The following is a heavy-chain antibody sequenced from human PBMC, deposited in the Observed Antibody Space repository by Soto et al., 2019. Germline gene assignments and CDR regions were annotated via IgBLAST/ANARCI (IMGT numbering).Heavy chain of an antibody. CDR2: ISGSGATT. J-gene: IGHJ4*02. D-gene: IGHD1-1*01. CDR3: TKGGIPRRYNIPKVDFDY. V-gene: IGHV3-23*01. Sequence: EVHLLESGGDLVQRGGSLRLSCAASGFIFSNYAMSWVRQAPGKGLERVSGISGSGATTYYPDSVKGRFTIPRDNSKNTLYLQMNSLRAEDTAVYYCTKGGIPRRYNIPKVDFDYWGQGSLVTVSS. CDR1: GFIFSNYA.